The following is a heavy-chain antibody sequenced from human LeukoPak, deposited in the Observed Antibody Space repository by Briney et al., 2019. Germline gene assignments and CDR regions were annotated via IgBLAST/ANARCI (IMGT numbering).Heavy chain of an antibody. V-gene: IGHV3-53*01. Sequence: GESLTLSCAASGFTFSSYYMSWIRQAPGKGLEWVSIIYSGGSTYYADSVKGRFTISRDNSKNTLYLQMNSLRAEDTAVYYCARDKSSPHAFDIWGQGTMVTVSS. J-gene: IGHJ3*02. CDR3: ARDKSSPHAFDI. CDR2: IYSGGST. CDR1: GFTFSSYY.